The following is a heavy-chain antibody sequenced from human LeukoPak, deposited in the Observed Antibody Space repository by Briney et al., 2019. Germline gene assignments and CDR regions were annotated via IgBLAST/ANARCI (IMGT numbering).Heavy chain of an antibody. CDR2: ISYDGSNK. D-gene: IGHD6-13*01. J-gene: IGHJ6*02. CDR3: AKEVAGTGAYYYSGMDV. CDR1: GFTFSSYA. Sequence: PGGSLRLSCAASGFTFSSYAMHWVRQAPGKGLEWVAVISYDGSNKYYADSVKGRFTISRDNSKNTLYLQMNSLRAEDTAVYYCAKEVAGTGAYYYSGMDVWGQGTPVTVS. V-gene: IGHV3-30-3*01.